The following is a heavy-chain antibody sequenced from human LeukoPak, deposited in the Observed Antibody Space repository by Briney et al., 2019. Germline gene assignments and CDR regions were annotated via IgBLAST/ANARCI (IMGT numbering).Heavy chain of an antibody. CDR2: ISSSGSTI. CDR1: GFTFSSYE. V-gene: IGHV3-48*03. J-gene: IGHJ6*02. CDR3: ARSPSGSYRAYYYYYGMGV. D-gene: IGHD1-26*01. Sequence: GGSLRLSRAASGFTFSSYEMNWVRQAPGKGLEWVSYISSSGSTIYYADSVKGRFTISRDNAKNSLYLQMNSLRAEDTAVYYCARSPSGSYRAYYYYYGMGVWGQGTTVTVSS.